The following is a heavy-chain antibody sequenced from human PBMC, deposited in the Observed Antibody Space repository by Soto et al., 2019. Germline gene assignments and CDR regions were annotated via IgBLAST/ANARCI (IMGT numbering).Heavy chain of an antibody. CDR1: GYTFTSYG. D-gene: IGHD3-9*01. V-gene: IGHV1-18*01. CDR3: ARDGNHYDILTGYDY. J-gene: IGHJ4*02. Sequence: ASVKVSCKASGYTFTSYGISWVRQAPGQGLEWMGWISAYNGNTNYAQKLQGRVTMTTDTSTSTAYMELRSLRSDDTAVYYCARDGNHYDILTGYDYWGQGTLVTVSS. CDR2: ISAYNGNT.